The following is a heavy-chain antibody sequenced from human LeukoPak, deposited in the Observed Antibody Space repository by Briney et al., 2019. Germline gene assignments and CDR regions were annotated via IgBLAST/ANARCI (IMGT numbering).Heavy chain of an antibody. Sequence: SETLSLTCTVSSGSISSSSYYWGWIRQPPGKGLEWIGNIYYSGRTNYNPSLKSRVTISVDTSKNQFSLKLSSVTAADTAVYYCARVRSSGYSYYYYYMDVWGKGTTVTVSS. CDR2: IYYSGRT. CDR1: SGSISSSSYY. J-gene: IGHJ6*03. V-gene: IGHV4-39*07. CDR3: ARVRSSGYSYYYYYMDV. D-gene: IGHD6-19*01.